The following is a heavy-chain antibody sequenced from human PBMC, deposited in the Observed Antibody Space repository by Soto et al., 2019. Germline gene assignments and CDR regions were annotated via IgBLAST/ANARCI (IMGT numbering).Heavy chain of an antibody. CDR1: GYSFTSYW. D-gene: IGHD3-22*01. CDR3: ARHGYYDSSGYRGYYYYGMDV. Sequence: GESLKISCKGSGYSFTSYWIGWVRQMPGKGLEWMGIIYPGDSDTRYSPSFQGQVTISADKSISTAYLQWSSLKASDTATYYCARHGYYDSSGYRGYYYYGMDVWGQGTTVTVSS. J-gene: IGHJ6*02. CDR2: IYPGDSDT. V-gene: IGHV5-51*01.